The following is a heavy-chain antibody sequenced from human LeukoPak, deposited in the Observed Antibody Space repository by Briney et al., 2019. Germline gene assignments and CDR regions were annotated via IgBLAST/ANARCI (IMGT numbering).Heavy chain of an antibody. CDR2: ISPSGGST. Sequence: ASVKVSCKASGYTFTSYYMHWVRQAPGQGLEWMGIISPSGGSTGYAQKFQGRVTMTRDTSTSTVYMELSSLRSEDTAVYYCARGFVGATHFDYWGQGTLVTVSS. J-gene: IGHJ4*02. CDR1: GYTFTSYY. D-gene: IGHD1-26*01. CDR3: ARGFVGATHFDY. V-gene: IGHV1-46*01.